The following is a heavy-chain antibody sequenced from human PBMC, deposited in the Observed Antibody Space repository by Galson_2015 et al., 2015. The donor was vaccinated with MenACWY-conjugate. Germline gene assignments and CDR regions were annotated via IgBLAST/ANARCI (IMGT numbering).Heavy chain of an antibody. CDR1: GYSFTTYW. J-gene: IGHJ6*02. CDR2: ISPGDSNT. V-gene: IGHV5-51*01. Sequence: QSGAEVKKPGESLKISCKTTGYSFTTYWIAWVRQMPGTGLEWMGLISPGDSNTRYSPSFQGQVTISADKSISTAYLQWSSLKASDNAMYYCARHPPGGRGMDVWGQGTTVTVSS. D-gene: IGHD1-26*01. CDR3: ARHPPGGRGMDV.